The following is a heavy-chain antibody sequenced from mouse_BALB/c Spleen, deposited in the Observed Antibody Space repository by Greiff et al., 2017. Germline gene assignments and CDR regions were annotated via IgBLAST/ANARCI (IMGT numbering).Heavy chain of an antibody. CDR2: ISYDGSN. D-gene: IGHD4-1*01. Sequence: ESGPGLVKPSQSLSLTCSVTGYSITSGYYWNWIRQFPGNKLEWMGYISYDGSNNYNPSLKNRISITRDTSKNQFFLKLNSVTTEDTATYYCARGNWDPYWYFDVWAQGPRSPSPQ. V-gene: IGHV3-6*02. J-gene: IGHJ1*01. CDR1: GYSITSGYY. CDR3: ARGNWDPYWYFDV.